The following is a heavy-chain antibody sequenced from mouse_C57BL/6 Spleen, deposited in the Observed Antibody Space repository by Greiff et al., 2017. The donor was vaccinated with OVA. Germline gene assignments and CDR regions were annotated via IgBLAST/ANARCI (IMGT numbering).Heavy chain of an antibody. J-gene: IGHJ3*01. Sequence: EVKVVESGGGLVQPGGSLKLSCAASGFTFSDYGMAWVRQAPRKGPEWVAFISNLAYSIYYADTVTGRFTISRENAKNTLYLEMSSLRSEDTAMYYCARNYYGSNPWFAYWGQGTLVTVSA. V-gene: IGHV5-15*01. CDR3: ARNYYGSNPWFAY. CDR1: GFTFSDYG. D-gene: IGHD1-1*01. CDR2: ISNLAYSI.